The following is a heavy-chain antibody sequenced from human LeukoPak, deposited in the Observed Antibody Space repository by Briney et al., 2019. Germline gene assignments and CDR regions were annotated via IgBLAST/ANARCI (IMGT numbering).Heavy chain of an antibody. CDR2: ISGSGGST. Sequence: GGSLRLSCAASGFTFSDYYMSWIRQAPGKGLEWVSAISGSGGSTYYADSVKGRFTISRDNSKNTLYLQMNSLRAEDTAVYYCAKWKANGGYFDYWGQGTLVTVSS. CDR1: GFTFSDYY. J-gene: IGHJ4*02. CDR3: AKWKANGGYFDY. D-gene: IGHD1-1*01. V-gene: IGHV3-23*01.